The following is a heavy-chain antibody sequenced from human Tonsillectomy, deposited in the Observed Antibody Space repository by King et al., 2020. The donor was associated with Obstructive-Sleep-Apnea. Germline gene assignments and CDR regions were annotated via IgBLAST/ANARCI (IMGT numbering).Heavy chain of an antibody. D-gene: IGHD2-2*01. CDR2: ISSSSSYI. CDR1: GFTFSSYS. CDR3: ARDRRGYCSSTSCYAPIDY. V-gene: IGHV3-21*01. J-gene: IGHJ4*02. Sequence: VQLVESGGGLVEPGGSLRLSCAASGFTFSSYSMNWVRQAPGKGLEWVSSISSSSSYIYYADSVKGRITISRDNAKNSLYLQMNSLRAEDTAVYYCARDRRGYCSSTSCYAPIDYWGQGTLVTVSS.